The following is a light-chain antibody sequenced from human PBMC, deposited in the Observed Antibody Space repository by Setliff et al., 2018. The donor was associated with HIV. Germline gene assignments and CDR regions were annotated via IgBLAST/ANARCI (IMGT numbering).Light chain of an antibody. CDR2: DVS. J-gene: IGLJ1*01. V-gene: IGLV2-14*03. Sequence: QSVLTQPASVSGSPGQSITISCTGSSSDVGTYDYVSWYQQHPGKAPKLLIYDVSERPSGVSRHFSGSESGNTASLTISGLQVEDEGDYYCASYTGTSTPYVFGSGTKVTVL. CDR1: SSDVGTYDY. CDR3: ASYTGTSTPYV.